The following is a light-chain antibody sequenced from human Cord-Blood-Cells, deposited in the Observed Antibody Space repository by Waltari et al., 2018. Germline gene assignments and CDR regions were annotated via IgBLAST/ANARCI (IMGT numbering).Light chain of an antibody. V-gene: IGKV1-33*01. Sequence: DIQMTQSPSSLSASVGDRVTITCQASQDISNYLNWYQQKPGKAAKLLIYDASNLETGVPSRFSGSGSGTDFTFTISSLQPEDIATYYCQQYDNLIFTFGPGTKVDIK. CDR2: DAS. J-gene: IGKJ3*01. CDR1: QDISNY. CDR3: QQYDNLIFT.